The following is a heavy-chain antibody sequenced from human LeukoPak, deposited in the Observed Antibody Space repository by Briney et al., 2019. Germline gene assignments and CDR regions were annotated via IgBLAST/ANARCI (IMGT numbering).Heavy chain of an antibody. CDR3: ARTPPPFDSSSSAAPDY. CDR2: IIPIFGTA. D-gene: IGHD6-13*01. CDR1: GGTFSSYA. J-gene: IGHJ4*02. V-gene: IGHV1-69*05. Sequence: SVKVSCKASGGTFSSYAISWVRQAPGQGLERMGGIIPIFGTANYAQKFQGRVTITTDESTSTAYMELCSLRSEDTAVYYCARTPPPFDSSSSAAPDYWGQGTLVTVSS.